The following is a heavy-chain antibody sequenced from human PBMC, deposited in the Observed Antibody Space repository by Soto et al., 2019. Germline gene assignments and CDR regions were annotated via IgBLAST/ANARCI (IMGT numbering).Heavy chain of an antibody. CDR3: ARVYGGNSGCSMDV. Sequence: SETLSLTCTVSGGSISSYYWSWIRQPPGKGLEWIGYIYYSGSTNYNPSLKSRVTISVDTSKNQFSLKLSSVTAADTAVYYCARVYGGNSGCSMDVSGQVTTVT. J-gene: IGHJ6*02. V-gene: IGHV4-59*01. CDR2: IYYSGST. CDR1: GGSISSYY. D-gene: IGHD4-17*01.